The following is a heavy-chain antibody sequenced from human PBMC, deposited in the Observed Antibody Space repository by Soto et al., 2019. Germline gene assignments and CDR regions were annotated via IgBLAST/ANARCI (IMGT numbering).Heavy chain of an antibody. D-gene: IGHD4-17*01. J-gene: IGHJ4*02. CDR2: IYHSEST. Sequence: PSETLSLTCAVSGGSISSGGHSWSWIRQPPGKGLEWIGYIYHSESTYYNPSLKSRVTISVDTSKNHFSLRLSSVTAADTAVYYCARADDYGDSQFDYWGQGTLVTVPS. V-gene: IGHV4-30-2*01. CDR1: GGSISSGGHS. CDR3: ARADDYGDSQFDY.